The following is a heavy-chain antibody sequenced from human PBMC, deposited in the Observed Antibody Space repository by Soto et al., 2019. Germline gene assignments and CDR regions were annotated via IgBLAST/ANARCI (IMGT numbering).Heavy chain of an antibody. Sequence: PGGSLRLSCAASGLDLSVYSVHWVRQAPGKGLEWVSVIYSGGSTYYADSVKGRFTISRDNSKNTLYLQMNSLRAEDTAVYYCARAGYDSTWLQYGLDVWGQGTTVTVSS. CDR1: GLDLSVYS. D-gene: IGHD6-13*01. CDR2: IYSGGST. V-gene: IGHV3-66*01. J-gene: IGHJ6*02. CDR3: ARAGYDSTWLQYGLDV.